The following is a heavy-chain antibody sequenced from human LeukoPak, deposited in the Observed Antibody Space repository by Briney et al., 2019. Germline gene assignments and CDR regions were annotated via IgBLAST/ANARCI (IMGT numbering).Heavy chain of an antibody. CDR3: ARGGVEMAPIPSYFDL. D-gene: IGHD5-24*01. Sequence: SVKVSCKASGGTFSSYAISWVRQAPGQGLEWMGGIIPIFGTANYAQKFQGRVTITADESTSTAYMELSSLRSEDTAVYYCARGGVEMAPIPSYFDLWGRGTLVTVSS. J-gene: IGHJ2*01. V-gene: IGHV1-69*01. CDR2: IIPIFGTA. CDR1: GGTFSSYA.